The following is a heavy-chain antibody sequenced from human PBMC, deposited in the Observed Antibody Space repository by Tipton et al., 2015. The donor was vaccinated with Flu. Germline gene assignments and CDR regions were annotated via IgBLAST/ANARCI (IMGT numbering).Heavy chain of an antibody. CDR3: ARGWSKAVAGSYYFDS. J-gene: IGHJ4*02. D-gene: IGHD6-19*01. CDR1: GGSISTINYY. Sequence: TLSLTCTVSGGSISTINYYWGWIRQPPGKGLEWIGYIYYGGSTFYNPSLKRRFTITLDTSQNHFSLKKSSVTAADTAVYYCARGWSKAVAGSYYFDSWGQGTQVTVSS. CDR2: IYYGGST. V-gene: IGHV4-31*03.